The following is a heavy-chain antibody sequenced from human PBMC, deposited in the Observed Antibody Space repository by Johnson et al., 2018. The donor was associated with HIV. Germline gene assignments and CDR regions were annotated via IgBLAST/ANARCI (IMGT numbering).Heavy chain of an antibody. CDR3: ATRDPTHRPGVFDI. Sequence: VQLVESGGGLVQPGGSLRLSCEASGFIFRGYWMSWFRQAPGKGLEWVAYMKQDGSEKQYVDSVRGRFTISRDNAKNSLYLQMNSLRAEDTAVYYCATRDPTHRPGVFDIWGQGTMVTIS. CDR1: GFIFRGYW. V-gene: IGHV3-7*02. D-gene: IGHD1-14*01. CDR2: MKQDGSEK. J-gene: IGHJ3*02.